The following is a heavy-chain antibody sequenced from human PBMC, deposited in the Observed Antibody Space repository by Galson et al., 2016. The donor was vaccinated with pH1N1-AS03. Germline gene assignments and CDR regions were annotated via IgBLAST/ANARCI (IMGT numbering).Heavy chain of an antibody. J-gene: IGHJ4*02. CDR3: ATAGNYFDIRRVDY. CDR1: GLTFSSYA. V-gene: IGHV1-69*05. CDR2: VKGVVRTT. D-gene: IGHD3-9*01. Sequence: SVKVSCKASGLTFSSYAISWVRQAPGQGLEWMGGVKGVVRTTNYAQKFQGRITITMDQSTGTDYMEVSSLRAEDTAVYYCATAGNYFDIRRVDYWGQGTPVTVCS.